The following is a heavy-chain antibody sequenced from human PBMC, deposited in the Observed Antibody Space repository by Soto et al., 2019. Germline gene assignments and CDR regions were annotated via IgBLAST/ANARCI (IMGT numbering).Heavy chain of an antibody. Sequence: EVQLVESGGGLVQPGGSLRLSCAVSGFTFSSFWMHWVRQAPGEGLVWVSRINTDGSSTSYADSVKGRFTISRDNAKNILYLQMNRLRVEDTAMYYCAKRGVDTFGLSYWGQGTLVTVSS. J-gene: IGHJ4*02. D-gene: IGHD3-10*01. CDR1: GFTFSSFW. V-gene: IGHV3-74*01. CDR2: INTDGSST. CDR3: AKRGVDTFGLSY.